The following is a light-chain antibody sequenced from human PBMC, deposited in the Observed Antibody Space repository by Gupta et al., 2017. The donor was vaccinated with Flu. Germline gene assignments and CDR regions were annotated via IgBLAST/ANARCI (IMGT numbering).Light chain of an antibody. CDR2: GAS. CDR3: QLNNTWPSPT. CDR1: QSVRSN. J-gene: IGKJ3*01. Sequence: EIVITQSPATLSVSPGERATLSCRASQSVRSNLAWYQQKPGQAPRLLIYGASTRATGITARFSGSGCGKEFSLTISSRQSEDFAVYYCQLNNTWPSPTFGPGTKVEIK. V-gene: IGKV3-15*01.